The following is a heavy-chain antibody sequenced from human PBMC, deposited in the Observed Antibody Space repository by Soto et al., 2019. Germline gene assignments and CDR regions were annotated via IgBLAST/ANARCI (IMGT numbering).Heavy chain of an antibody. J-gene: IGHJ3*02. CDR3: ARHVYSSGYYYNAAFDI. CDR1: GGSISSYY. V-gene: IGHV4-59*08. D-gene: IGHD3-22*01. Sequence: SETLSLTCTVSGGSISSYYWSWIRQPPGKGLEWIGYIYYSGSTNYNPSLKSRVTISVDTSKNQFSLKLSSVTAADTAVYYCARHVYSSGYYYNAAFDIWGQGTMVT. CDR2: IYYSGST.